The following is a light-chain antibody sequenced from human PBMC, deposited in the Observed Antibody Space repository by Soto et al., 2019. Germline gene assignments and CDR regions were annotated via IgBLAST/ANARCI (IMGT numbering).Light chain of an antibody. Sequence: QSVLTQPASVSGSPGQSITLSCTGTSSDVGAYNYVSWYQHHPGKAPKLMIYDVSDRPSGVSDRFSGSKSGNTASLTISGLQAEDEAHYYCCSYSRSSPFVFGTGTKLTVL. J-gene: IGLJ1*01. CDR2: DVS. CDR3: CSYSRSSPFV. V-gene: IGLV2-14*03. CDR1: SSDVGAYNY.